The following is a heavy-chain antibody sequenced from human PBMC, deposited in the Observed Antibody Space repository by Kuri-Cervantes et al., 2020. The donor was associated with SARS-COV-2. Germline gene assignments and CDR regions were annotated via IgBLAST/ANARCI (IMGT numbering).Heavy chain of an antibody. J-gene: IGHJ3*02. Sequence: GESLKISCAASGFTFSNHAMQWVRQAPGKGLEWVSAISGSDGSTYYADSVKGRFTISRDNSKNTLYLQMNSLRAEDTAVYYCAKEIRATTRFDAFDIWGQGTMVTVSS. CDR2: ISGSDGST. CDR1: GFTFSNHA. CDR3: AKEIRATTRFDAFDI. D-gene: IGHD1-26*01. V-gene: IGHV3-23*01.